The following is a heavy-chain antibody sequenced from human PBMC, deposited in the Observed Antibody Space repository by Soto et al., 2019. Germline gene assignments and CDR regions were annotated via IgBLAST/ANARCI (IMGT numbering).Heavy chain of an antibody. J-gene: IGHJ6*02. V-gene: IGHV1-24*01. Sequence: WKGLGNAHSVFSVRWRRQATGKGLEWMGGFDPEDGETIYAQKFQGRVTMTEDTSTDTAYMELSSLRSEDTAVYYCATWDSYQMIEGPIYNSGMDIWAQRTTVT. D-gene: IGHD3-22*01. CDR1: GNAHSVFS. CDR3: ATWDSYQMIEGPIYNSGMDI. CDR2: FDPEDGET.